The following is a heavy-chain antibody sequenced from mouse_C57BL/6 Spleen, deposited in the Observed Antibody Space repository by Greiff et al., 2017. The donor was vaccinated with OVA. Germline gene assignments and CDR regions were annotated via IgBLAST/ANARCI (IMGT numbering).Heavy chain of an antibody. D-gene: IGHD2-12*01. Sequence: VKLQQPGAELVKPGASVTVSCKASGYTFTSYWMHWVKQRPGQGLEWIGRIHPSDSDTNYNQQFKGKATLTVDKSSSTSYMQLSSLTAEYSAVYCCAIEDDVYCDVWGTGTTVTVSS. J-gene: IGHJ1*03. CDR2: IHPSDSDT. V-gene: IGHV1-74*01. CDR3: AIEDDVYCDV. CDR1: GYTFTSYW.